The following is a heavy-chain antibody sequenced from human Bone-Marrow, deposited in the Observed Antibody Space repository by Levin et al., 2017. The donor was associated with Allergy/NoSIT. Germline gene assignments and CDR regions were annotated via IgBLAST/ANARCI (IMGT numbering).Heavy chain of an antibody. CDR2: ISWNSGSI. Sequence: AGGSLRLSCAASGFTFDDYAMHWVRQAPGKGLEWVSGISWNSGSIGYADSVKGRFTISRDNAKNSLYLQMNSLRAEDTALYYCAKARSSTTGLFDYWGQGTLVTVSS. D-gene: IGHD2-2*01. J-gene: IGHJ4*02. CDR3: AKARSSTTGLFDY. CDR1: GFTFDDYA. V-gene: IGHV3-9*01.